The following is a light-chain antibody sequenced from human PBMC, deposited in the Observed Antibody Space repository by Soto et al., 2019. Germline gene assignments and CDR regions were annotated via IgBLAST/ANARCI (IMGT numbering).Light chain of an antibody. CDR1: QSVTSSS. J-gene: IGKJ1*01. CDR2: DTS. V-gene: IGKV3-20*01. CDR3: HQFGSSPPRT. Sequence: EIVLTQSPGTLSLSPGERATLSCRSSQSVTSSSLAWYQRKSGQAPRLLIYDTSRRATGIPDRFSGSGSGTEFTLTISRLDPDDFAVYYCHQFGSSPPRTFGQGTKVDIK.